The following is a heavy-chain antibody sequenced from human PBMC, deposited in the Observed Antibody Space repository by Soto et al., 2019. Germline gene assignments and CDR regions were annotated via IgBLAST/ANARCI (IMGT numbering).Heavy chain of an antibody. CDR3: AREYYDFWSGYLANFYYYYGMDV. CDR1: GFTFSSYS. Sequence: GGSLRLSCAASGFTFSSYSMNWVRQAPGKGLEWVSYISSSSSTIYYADSVKGRFTISRDNAKNSLYLQMNSRRDEDTAVYYCAREYYDFWSGYLANFYYYYGMDVWGQGTTVTVSS. D-gene: IGHD3-3*01. V-gene: IGHV3-48*02. J-gene: IGHJ6*02. CDR2: ISSSSSTI.